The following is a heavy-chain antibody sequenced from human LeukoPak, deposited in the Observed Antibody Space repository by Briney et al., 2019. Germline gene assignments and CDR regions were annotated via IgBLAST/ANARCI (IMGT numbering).Heavy chain of an antibody. D-gene: IGHD1-26*01. CDR1: GGAINYY. V-gene: IGHV4-59*08. CDR3: ARHSDRYFFGMDV. Sequence: SETLSLTCSVSGGAINYYWRWFRQPPGKGLEWIGQIYETGRTAYNPTLKSRVTISRDTSKNQISLQLWSVTAADTALYYCARHSDRYFFGMDVWGQGTTVTVSS. CDR2: IYETGRT. J-gene: IGHJ6*02.